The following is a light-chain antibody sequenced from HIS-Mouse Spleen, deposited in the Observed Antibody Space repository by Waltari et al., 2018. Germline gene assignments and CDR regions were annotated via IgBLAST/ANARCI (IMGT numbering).Light chain of an antibody. V-gene: IGKV3-20*01. Sequence: EIVLTQSPGTLSLSPGERATLSCRASQSVSSSYLAWYQQKPGKAPRLFIYGASSRATGIPDRFSGSGAGTDFTLTISRLEPEDFAVYYCQQYGSSLWTFGQGTKVEIK. J-gene: IGKJ1*01. CDR1: QSVSSSY. CDR3: QQYGSSLWT. CDR2: GAS.